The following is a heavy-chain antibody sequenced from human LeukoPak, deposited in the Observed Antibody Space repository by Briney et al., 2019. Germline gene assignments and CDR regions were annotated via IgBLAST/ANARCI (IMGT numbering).Heavy chain of an antibody. J-gene: IGHJ4*02. V-gene: IGHV5-51*01. CDR3: ARQRCSSTSCSQGPDY. D-gene: IGHD2-2*01. CDR1: GYSFTCYW. CDR2: IYPGDSDT. Sequence: GESLKISCKGSGYSFTCYWIGWVRQMPGKGLEWMGIIYPGDSDTRYSPSFQGQVTISADKSISTAYLQWSSLKASDTAMYYCARQRCSSTSCSQGPDYWGQGTLVTVSS.